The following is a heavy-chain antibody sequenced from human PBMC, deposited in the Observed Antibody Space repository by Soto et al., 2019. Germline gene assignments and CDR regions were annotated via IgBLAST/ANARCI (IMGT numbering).Heavy chain of an antibody. CDR1: GYTFTSYY. J-gene: IGHJ6*04. V-gene: IGHV1-46*03. Sequence: QVQLVQSGAEVKKPGASVKGSCKASGYTFTSYYMHWVRQAPGQGLEWIGIINPRGGSTSYAQKVRGGVTRTRDTSRNTVDMQLSRRKSEDTASDQCAIGAVAAHDDKYHYNVCRGKGSTVTVSS. CDR3: AIGAVAAHDDKYHYNVC. CDR2: INPRGGST. D-gene: IGHD2-2*01.